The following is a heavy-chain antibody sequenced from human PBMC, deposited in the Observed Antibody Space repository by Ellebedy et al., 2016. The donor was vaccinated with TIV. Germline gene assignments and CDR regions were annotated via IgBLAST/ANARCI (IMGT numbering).Heavy chain of an antibody. Sequence: ASVKVSXXASGYTFTSYAMHWVRQAPGQRLEWMGWINAGNGNTKYSQKFQGRVTITRDTSASTAYMELSSLRSDDTAVYYCARVGSTSCLGAFDIWGQGTMVTVSS. CDR1: GYTFTSYA. CDR3: ARVGSTSCLGAFDI. V-gene: IGHV1-3*01. D-gene: IGHD2-2*01. J-gene: IGHJ3*02. CDR2: INAGNGNT.